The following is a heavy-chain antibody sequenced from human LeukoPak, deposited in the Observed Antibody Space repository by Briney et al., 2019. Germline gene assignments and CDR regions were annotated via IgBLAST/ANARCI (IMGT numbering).Heavy chain of an antibody. Sequence: GGSLRLSCAASGFTFSSYWMSWVRQAPGRGLEWVANIKQDGSEKYYVDSVKGRFTISRDNAKNSLYLQMNSLRAEDTALYYCAKDNWNDAGFDYWGQGTLVTVSS. CDR2: IKQDGSEK. D-gene: IGHD1-20*01. J-gene: IGHJ4*02. CDR3: AKDNWNDAGFDY. CDR1: GFTFSSYW. V-gene: IGHV3-7*03.